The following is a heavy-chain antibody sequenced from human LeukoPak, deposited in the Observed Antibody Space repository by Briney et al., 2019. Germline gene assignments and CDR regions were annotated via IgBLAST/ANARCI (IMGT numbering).Heavy chain of an antibody. J-gene: IGHJ5*02. CDR1: GDSIRSSGNY. CDR3: ANCSTTNCYAGA. D-gene: IGHD2-2*01. CDR2: IYYSGTT. V-gene: IGHV4-39*01. Sequence: PSETLSLTCTVSGDSIRSSGNYWGWVRQSPWKGLQWIGSIYYSGTTYYNPSLKSRVTIYVDTSKNQFSLKLTSVTAAGTAVYYCANCSTTNCYAGAWGQGPLVTVSS.